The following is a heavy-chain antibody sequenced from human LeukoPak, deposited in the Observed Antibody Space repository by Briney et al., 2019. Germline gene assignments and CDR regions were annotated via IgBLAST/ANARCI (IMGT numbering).Heavy chain of an antibody. CDR2: IYYSGST. CDR1: GGSISSGGYY. J-gene: IGHJ4*02. D-gene: IGHD3-22*01. CDR3: ARAPMRGIPNFDY. V-gene: IGHV4-31*03. Sequence: PSETLPLTCTVSGGSISSGGYYWSWIRQHPGKGLEWIGYIYYSGSTDYNPSLTSRVTMSVDMSKNQFSLKLSSVTAADTAVYYCARAPMRGIPNFDYWGQGTLVTVSS.